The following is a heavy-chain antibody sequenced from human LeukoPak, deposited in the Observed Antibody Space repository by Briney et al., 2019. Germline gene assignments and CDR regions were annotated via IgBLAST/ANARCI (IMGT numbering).Heavy chain of an antibody. CDR2: INPNSGGT. CDR1: GYTFTGYY. Sequence: LGASVKVSCKASGYTFTGYYMHWARQAPGQGLEWMGWINPNSGGTNYAQKFQGRVTMTRDTSISTAYMELSRLRSDDTAVYYCARSGAGGYSGYDLIYYWGQGTLVTVSS. D-gene: IGHD5-12*01. V-gene: IGHV1-2*03. CDR3: ARSGAGGYSGYDLIYY. J-gene: IGHJ4*02.